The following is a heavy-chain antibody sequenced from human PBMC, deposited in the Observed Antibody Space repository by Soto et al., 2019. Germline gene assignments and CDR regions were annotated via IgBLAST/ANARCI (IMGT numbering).Heavy chain of an antibody. D-gene: IGHD5-12*01. Sequence: LSLTCTVSGGSINTFYWSWVRQPAGKGLEWIGRIFSSGSTSFNPSLESRVAMSVDTSKNHFSLNLSSVTAADMAVYYCARDGSYSAYNFAHGIQLWSFDFWGQGALVTVSS. V-gene: IGHV4-4*07. J-gene: IGHJ4*02. CDR3: ARDGSYSAYNFAHGIQLWSFDF. CDR1: GGSINTFY. CDR2: IFSSGST.